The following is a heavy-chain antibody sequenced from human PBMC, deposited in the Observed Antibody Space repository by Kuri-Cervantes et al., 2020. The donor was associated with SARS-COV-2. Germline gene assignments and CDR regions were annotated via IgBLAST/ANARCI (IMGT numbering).Heavy chain of an antibody. D-gene: IGHD4-17*01. J-gene: IGHJ6*02. V-gene: IGHV3-53*01. Sequence: GGSLRLSCAASGFGFSYYWMSWVRQAPGKGLEWVSVIYSGGSTYYADSVKGRFTISRDSSKNMLYLQMNSLRAEDTAVYYCARERYGYYVSPYQYYGMDVWGQGTTVTVSS. CDR3: ARERYGYYVSPYQYYGMDV. CDR1: GFGFSYYW. CDR2: IYSGGST.